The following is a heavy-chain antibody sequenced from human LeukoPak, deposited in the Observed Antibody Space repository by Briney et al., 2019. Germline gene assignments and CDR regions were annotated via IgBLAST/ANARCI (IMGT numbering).Heavy chain of an antibody. Sequence: SETLSLTCSVSGGSISSYYWSWIRQPPGKGLEWIGYIYYSGSTNYNPSLKSRVTISVDTSKNQFSLKLSSVTAADTAVYYCARVSSSWYRVWFDPWGQGTLVTVSS. CDR1: GGSISSYY. CDR3: ARVSSSWYRVWFDP. J-gene: IGHJ5*02. CDR2: IYYSGST. V-gene: IGHV4-59*01. D-gene: IGHD6-13*01.